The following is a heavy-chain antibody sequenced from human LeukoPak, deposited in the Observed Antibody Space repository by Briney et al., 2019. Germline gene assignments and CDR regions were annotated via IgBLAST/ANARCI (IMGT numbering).Heavy chain of an antibody. Sequence: GASVKVSCKASGYTFTSYGTSWVRQAPGQGLEWMGWISAYNGNTNYAQKLQGRVTMTTDTSTSTAYMELRSLRSDDTAVYYCAATAAGTVGYYYYYMDVWGKGTTVTVSS. CDR2: ISAYNGNT. CDR3: AATAAGTVGYYYYYMDV. J-gene: IGHJ6*03. CDR1: GYTFTSYG. D-gene: IGHD6-13*01. V-gene: IGHV1-18*01.